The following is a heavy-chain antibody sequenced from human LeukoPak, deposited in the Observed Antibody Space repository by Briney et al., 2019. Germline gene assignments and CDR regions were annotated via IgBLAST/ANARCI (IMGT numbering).Heavy chain of an antibody. CDR2: IYYRGST. CDR3: GRNVGVVSIASFDA. Sequence: SETLSCTSTVSSCSICSISYDWGWIRQPPGGGLEWLACIYYRGSTYYIPPLKSRSTISEDTPRNQFTMKLTSVTAAARPLIYCGRNVGVVSIASFDAWGQGTLVTVSS. CDR1: SCSICSISYD. V-gene: IGHV4-39*01. J-gene: IGHJ5*02. D-gene: IGHD3-3*01.